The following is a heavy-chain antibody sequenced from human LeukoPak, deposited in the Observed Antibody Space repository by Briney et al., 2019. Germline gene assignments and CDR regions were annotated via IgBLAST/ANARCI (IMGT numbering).Heavy chain of an antibody. D-gene: IGHD3-22*01. CDR3: ARLDGDYYDSSGPYP. V-gene: IGHV4-59*01. J-gene: IGHJ5*02. CDR1: GGSISSYY. CDR2: IYYSGST. Sequence: SETLSLTCTVSGGSISSYYWSWIRQPPGKGLEWIGYIYYSGSTDYNPSLKSRVTISVDTSKNQFSLKLSSVTAADTAVYYCARLDGDYYDSSGPYPWGQGTLVTVSS.